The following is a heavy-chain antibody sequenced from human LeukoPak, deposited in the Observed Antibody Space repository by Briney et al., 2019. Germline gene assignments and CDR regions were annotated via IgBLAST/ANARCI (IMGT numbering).Heavy chain of an antibody. CDR2: IKLDGSEK. D-gene: IGHD3-3*01. J-gene: IGHJ4*02. Sequence: GGSLRLSCVASGFTFGKYWMSWVRQAPGKGLEWVANIKLDGSEKNYVDSVEGRFTISRDNTKNSLYLQMNSLGAEDTAVFYCARDQYDTWSRRGNFDSWGQGTLVIVSS. V-gene: IGHV3-7*03. CDR1: GFTFGKYW. CDR3: ARDQYDTWSRRGNFDS.